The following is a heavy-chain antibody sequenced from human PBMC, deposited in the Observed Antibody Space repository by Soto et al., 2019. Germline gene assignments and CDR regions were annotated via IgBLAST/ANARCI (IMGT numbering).Heavy chain of an antibody. V-gene: IGHV3-30-3*01. Sequence: GGSLRLSCAASGFTFSSYAMHWVRQAPGKGLEWVAVISYDGSNKYYADSVKGRFTISRDNSKNTLYLQMNSLRAEDTAVYYCARPGFAYTRYGMDFWGQGTTVTVYS. D-gene: IGHD3-3*01. J-gene: IGHJ6*02. CDR3: ARPGFAYTRYGMDF. CDR1: GFTFSSYA. CDR2: ISYDGSNK.